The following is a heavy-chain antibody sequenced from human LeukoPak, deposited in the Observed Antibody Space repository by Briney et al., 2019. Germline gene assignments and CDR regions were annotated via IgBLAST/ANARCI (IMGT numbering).Heavy chain of an antibody. Sequence: GGSLRLSCAASVFTFSSYEMNWVRQAPGKGLEWVSYISSSGSTIYYADSVKGRFTISRDNAKNSLYLQMNSLRAEDTAVYYCTRTPTPGYSSSSSKYYWGQGTLVTVSS. D-gene: IGHD6-6*01. CDR1: VFTFSSYE. CDR2: ISSSGSTI. CDR3: TRTPTPGYSSSSSKYY. V-gene: IGHV3-48*03. J-gene: IGHJ4*02.